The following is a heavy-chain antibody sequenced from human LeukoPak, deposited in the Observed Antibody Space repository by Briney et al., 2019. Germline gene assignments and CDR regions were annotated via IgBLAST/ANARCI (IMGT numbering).Heavy chain of an antibody. J-gene: IGHJ4*02. V-gene: IGHV3-23*01. CDR3: ASQPQGGYDKTSRTLY. CDR1: GFTFSSYA. Sequence: PGGSLRLSCAASGFTFSSYAMSWVRQAPGKGLEWVSYITSDGASIYYADSVKGRFTISRDNSKNTLYLQMNSLRAEDTAVYYCASQPQGGYDKTSRTLYWGQGTLVTISS. D-gene: IGHD5-12*01. CDR2: ITSDGASI.